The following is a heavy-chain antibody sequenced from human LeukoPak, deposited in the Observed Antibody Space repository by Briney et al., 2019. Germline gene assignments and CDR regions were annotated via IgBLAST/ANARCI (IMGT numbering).Heavy chain of an antibody. Sequence: GGALRLCCAASGFTFSNYAMDWVRQAPGKGLEYVSAISSDGGSTYYANSVKGRFTISRDNSNNTLYLQMGSLRAKDMAVYYCASSPPPGTTWYLDLWGRGTLVPVPS. CDR3: ASSPPPGTTWYLDL. CDR1: GFTFSNYA. CDR2: ISSDGGST. V-gene: IGHV3-64*01. D-gene: IGHD1-7*01. J-gene: IGHJ2*01.